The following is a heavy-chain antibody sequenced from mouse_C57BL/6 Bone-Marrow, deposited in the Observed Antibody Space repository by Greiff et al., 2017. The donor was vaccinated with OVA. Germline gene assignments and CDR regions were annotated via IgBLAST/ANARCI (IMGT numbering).Heavy chain of an antibody. D-gene: IGHD1-1*01. CDR3: TTLTTVVGDGAMDY. CDR1: GFNIKDDY. V-gene: IGHV14-4*01. Sequence: EVQLQQSGAELVRPGASVKLSCTASGFNIKDDYMHWVKQRPEQGLEWIGWIDPENGDTEYASKFQGKATITADTSSNTAYLQLSSLTSEDTAVYYGTTLTTVVGDGAMDYWGQGTSVTVSS. J-gene: IGHJ4*01. CDR2: IDPENGDT.